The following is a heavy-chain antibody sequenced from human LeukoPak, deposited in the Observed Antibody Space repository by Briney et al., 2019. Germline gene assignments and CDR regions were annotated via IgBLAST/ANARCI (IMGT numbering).Heavy chain of an antibody. CDR2: ISSSSSYI. Sequence: GGSLRLSCAASGFTFSSYSMNWVRQAPGKGLEWVSSISSSSSYIYYADSVKGRFTISRDNAKNSLYLQMNSLRAEDTAVYYCARYVDIVATIGDGYYFDYWGQGTLVTVSS. J-gene: IGHJ4*02. D-gene: IGHD5-12*01. CDR3: ARYVDIVATIGDGYYFDY. CDR1: GFTFSSYS. V-gene: IGHV3-21*01.